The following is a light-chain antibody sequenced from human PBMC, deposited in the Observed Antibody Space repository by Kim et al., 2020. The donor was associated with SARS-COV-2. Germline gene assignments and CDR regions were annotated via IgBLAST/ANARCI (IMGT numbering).Light chain of an antibody. J-gene: IGKJ4*01. Sequence: EIVLTQSPATLSLSPGERATLSCRASQSVSSNLAWYQQKPGQAPRLLIDGASDRATGIPARFSGSGSGTDFTLTISSLEPEDLAVYYCQQRNNWPLSFGGGTKVDIK. V-gene: IGKV3-11*01. CDR3: QQRNNWPLS. CDR1: QSVSSN. CDR2: GAS.